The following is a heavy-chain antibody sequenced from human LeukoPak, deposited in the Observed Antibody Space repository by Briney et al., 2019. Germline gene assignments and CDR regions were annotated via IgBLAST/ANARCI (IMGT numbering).Heavy chain of an antibody. Sequence: GGSLRLSCAASGFTFSNSAMTWVRQSPGKGLEWVSDISASGDTTHYADSVKGRFTISRDNSKHTLYLQMNSLRAEDTAVYYCAKDAGIGSQFTVAYYFDYWGQGTLVTVSS. CDR3: AKDAGIGSQFTVAYYFDY. D-gene: IGHD1-14*01. CDR1: GFTFSNSA. CDR2: ISASGDTT. J-gene: IGHJ4*02. V-gene: IGHV3-23*01.